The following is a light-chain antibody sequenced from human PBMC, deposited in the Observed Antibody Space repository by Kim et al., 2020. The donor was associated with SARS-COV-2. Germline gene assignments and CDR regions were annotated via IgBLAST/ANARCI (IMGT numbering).Light chain of an antibody. J-gene: IGLJ2*01. Sequence: FTCTLRRGIHVHIYDIFWCQQKPGTLPRYLLRYKSDSNKEQGSGAPSRFSGSIDASTNAGLFLASGLQSEDEADDYCAMWYSNTCVFGGGTQLTVL. CDR3: AMWYSNTCV. CDR2: YKSDSNK. V-gene: IGLV5-39*01. CDR1: RGIHVHIYD.